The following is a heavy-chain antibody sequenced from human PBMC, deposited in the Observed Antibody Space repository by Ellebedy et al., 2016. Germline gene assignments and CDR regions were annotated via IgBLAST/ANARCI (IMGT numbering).Heavy chain of an antibody. V-gene: IGHV4-39*07. CDR3: ARVGVEGYYYGMDV. Sequence: SETLSLTXTVSGGSISSSSYYWGWIRQPPGKGLEWIGSIYYSGSTYYNPSLKSRVTISVDTSKNQFSLKLSSVTAADTAVYYCARVGVEGYYYGMDVWGQGTTVTVSS. CDR2: IYYSGST. J-gene: IGHJ6*02. D-gene: IGHD3-16*01. CDR1: GGSISSSSYY.